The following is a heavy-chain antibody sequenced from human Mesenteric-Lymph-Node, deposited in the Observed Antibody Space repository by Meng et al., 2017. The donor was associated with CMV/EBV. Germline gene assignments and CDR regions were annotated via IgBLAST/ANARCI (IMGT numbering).Heavy chain of an antibody. J-gene: IGHJ4*02. D-gene: IGHD5-18*01. CDR2: ISSSSSYI. CDR1: GFTFSSYS. CDR3: AREVGHSYGGPGEGYYSDY. Sequence: GGSLRLSCAASGFTFSSYSMNWVRQAPGKGLEWVSSISSSSSYIYYADSVKGRFTISRDNAKNSLYLQMNSLRAEDTAVYYCAREVGHSYGGPGEGYYSDYWGQGTLVTVSS. V-gene: IGHV3-21*01.